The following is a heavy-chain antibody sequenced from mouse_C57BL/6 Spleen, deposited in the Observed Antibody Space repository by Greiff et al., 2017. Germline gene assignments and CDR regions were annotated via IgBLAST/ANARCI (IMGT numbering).Heavy chain of an antibody. CDR1: GYTFTDYY. Sequence: QVQLQQSGAELVRPGASVKLSCKASGYTFTDYYINWVKQRPGQGLEWIARIYPGSGNTYYNEKFKGKATLTAEKSSSTAYMQLSSLTSEDSAVYFCARNDGYCFDYWGQGTTLTVSS. D-gene: IGHD2-3*01. CDR3: ARNDGYCFDY. V-gene: IGHV1-76*01. J-gene: IGHJ2*01. CDR2: IYPGSGNT.